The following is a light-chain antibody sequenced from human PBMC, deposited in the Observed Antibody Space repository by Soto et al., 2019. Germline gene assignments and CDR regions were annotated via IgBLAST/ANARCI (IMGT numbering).Light chain of an antibody. Sequence: EIVMTQSPATLSVSPGERATLSCRASQSVSYNLAWSQQKPGQAPRLLIYHASTRATGIPARFSGSGSGTEFTLTISSLQSEDFSVYYCQQYNKWPLTVGGGTKVEIK. J-gene: IGKJ4*01. CDR1: QSVSYN. CDR2: HAS. CDR3: QQYNKWPLT. V-gene: IGKV3-15*01.